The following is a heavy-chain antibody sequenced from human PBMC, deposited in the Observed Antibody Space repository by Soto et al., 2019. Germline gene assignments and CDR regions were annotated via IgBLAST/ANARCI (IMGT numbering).Heavy chain of an antibody. J-gene: IGHJ5*02. CDR3: VRDGSTTLRDWFDP. CDR1: GGTISKSF. Sequence: SETLSLTCSVSGGTISKSFWSWVRKPVGGGLEWMGRIYVTGTTDYNPSLRGRITMSVDVVKKTFSLRLTSVTAADTGVYYCVRDGSTTLRDWFDPWGPGLRGTVSS. D-gene: IGHD1-1*01. V-gene: IGHV4-4*07. CDR2: IYVTGTT.